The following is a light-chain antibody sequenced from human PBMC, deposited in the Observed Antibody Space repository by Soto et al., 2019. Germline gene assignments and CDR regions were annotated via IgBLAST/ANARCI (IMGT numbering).Light chain of an antibody. V-gene: IGLV1-40*01. CDR2: GNS. J-gene: IGLJ1*01. Sequence: SVLAQPPPVSGAPGPRVTIPCTGSSSNNGAGSDVHWYQQLPGTAPKLLIYGNSNRPSGVPDRFSGSKSGTSASLTITGPQAEDEADYYCQSYDSSLSGWYVFGTGTKVTVL. CDR1: SSNNGAGSD. CDR3: QSYDSSLSGWYV.